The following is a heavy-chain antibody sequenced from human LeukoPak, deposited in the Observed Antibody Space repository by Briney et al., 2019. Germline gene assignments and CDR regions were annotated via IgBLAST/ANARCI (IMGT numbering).Heavy chain of an antibody. D-gene: IGHD6-19*01. J-gene: IGHJ1*01. Sequence: GESLKISCKGSGYSFTSYWIGWVRQMPGKGLEWMGIIYPGDSDTRYSPSFQGQVTISADKSISTAYLQWSSLKAPDTAMYYCARRGIAVAGTPAEYFQHWGQGTLVTVSS. CDR3: ARRGIAVAGTPAEYFQH. V-gene: IGHV5-51*01. CDR1: GYSFTSYW. CDR2: IYPGDSDT.